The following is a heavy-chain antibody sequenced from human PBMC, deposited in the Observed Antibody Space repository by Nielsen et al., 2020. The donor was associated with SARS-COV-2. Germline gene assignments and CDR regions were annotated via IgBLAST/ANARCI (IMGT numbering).Heavy chain of an antibody. Sequence: RQAPGKGLEWVSYISSSSSYTNYADSVKGRFTISRDNAKNSLYLQMNSLRAEDTAVYYCARAMGGSGSYYPNDYYGMDVWGQGTTVTVSS. CDR3: ARAMGGSGSYYPNDYYGMDV. J-gene: IGHJ6*02. D-gene: IGHD3-10*01. V-gene: IGHV3-11*05. CDR2: ISSSSSYT.